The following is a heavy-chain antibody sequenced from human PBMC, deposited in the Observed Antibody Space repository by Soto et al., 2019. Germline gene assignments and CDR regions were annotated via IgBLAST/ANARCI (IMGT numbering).Heavy chain of an antibody. CDR3: AREGNLGRWIQPLDS. CDR1: GASISSTYW. Sequence: SETLSLTCFVSGASISSTYWWSWVRQTPGKRLEWIGQIYHTGTTSYNPSLKNRVTISVDTSKNHFSLKLISVTTADTAVYFCAREGNLGRWIQPLDSWGQGTLVTVSS. J-gene: IGHJ4*02. V-gene: IGHV4-4*02. D-gene: IGHD2-2*03. CDR2: IYHTGTT.